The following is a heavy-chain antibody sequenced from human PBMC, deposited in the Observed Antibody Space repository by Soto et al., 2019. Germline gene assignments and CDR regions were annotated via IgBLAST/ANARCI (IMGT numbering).Heavy chain of an antibody. J-gene: IGHJ4*02. CDR2: ISGGLDYI. V-gene: IGHV3-21*01. D-gene: IGHD3-10*01. CDR1: GFTFSSYT. CDR3: ARDSGGPEPFDF. Sequence: PXGSLRLSCAVSGFTFSSYTLNWVRQAPGKGLEWVSCISGGLDYIYYADSVKGRFTISRDNANNSLYLQMDSLRAEDTAVYYCARDSGGPEPFDFWGQGTLVTVSS.